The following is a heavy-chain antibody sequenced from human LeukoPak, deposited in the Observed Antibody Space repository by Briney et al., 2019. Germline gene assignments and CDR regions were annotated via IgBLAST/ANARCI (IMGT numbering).Heavy chain of an antibody. CDR1: GFTFSSYA. CDR3: AKDGSWSCTD. D-gene: IGHD2-8*02. CDR2: ISHHGSNK. V-gene: IGHV3-30*02. J-gene: IGHJ4*02. Sequence: WGSLRLSCAASGFTFSSYAIHWVRQRPGKGLEWVAYISHHGSNKYYADSVKGRFTISRDNSKRTLYLQMNSLRADDTAVYYCAKDGSWSCTDWGQGTLVTVSS.